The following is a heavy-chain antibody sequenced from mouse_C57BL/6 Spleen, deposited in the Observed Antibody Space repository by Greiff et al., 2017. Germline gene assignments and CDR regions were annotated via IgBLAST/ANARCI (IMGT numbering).Heavy chain of an antibody. CDR2: IDPSDSYT. CDR3: ARSDSGYYFYFDY. Sequence: QVQLQQPGAELVMPGASVKLSCKASGYTFTSYWMHWVKQRPGQGLEWIGEIDPSDSYTNYNQKFKGKSTLTVDKSSSTAYMQLSSLTSEDSAVYYCARSDSGYYFYFDYWGQGTTLTVSS. V-gene: IGHV1-69*01. CDR1: GYTFTSYW. D-gene: IGHD2-3*01. J-gene: IGHJ2*01.